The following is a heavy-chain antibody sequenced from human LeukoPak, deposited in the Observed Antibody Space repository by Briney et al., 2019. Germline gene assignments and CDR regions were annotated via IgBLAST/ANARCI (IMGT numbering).Heavy chain of an antibody. CDR3: ARALTFRPSIAAI. Sequence: ASVKVSCKASGYTFTSYDINWVRQATGQGLEWMGWMNPNSGNTGYAQKFQGRVTMTRSTSISTAYMELSSLRSEDTAVYYCARALTFRPSIAAIWGQGTLVTVSS. CDR2: MNPNSGNT. J-gene: IGHJ4*02. CDR1: GYTFTSYD. V-gene: IGHV1-8*01. D-gene: IGHD6-6*01.